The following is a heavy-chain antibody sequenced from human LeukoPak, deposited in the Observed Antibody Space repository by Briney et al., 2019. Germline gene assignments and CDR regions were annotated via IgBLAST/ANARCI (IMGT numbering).Heavy chain of an antibody. Sequence: GGSLRLSCAASGFTFSTYGMHWVRQAPAKGLEWVSVIWYDGSNKYYADSVKGRFTISKDNSKNTLSLQMNSLRAEDTAVYYWARAVGPFDIWGQGRMVTVSS. V-gene: IGHV3-33*01. J-gene: IGHJ3*02. CDR1: GFTFSTYG. CDR2: IWYDGSNK. CDR3: ARAVGPFDI.